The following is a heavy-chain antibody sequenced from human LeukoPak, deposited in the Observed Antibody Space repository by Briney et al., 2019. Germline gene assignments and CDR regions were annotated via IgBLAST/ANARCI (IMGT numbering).Heavy chain of an antibody. CDR2: ISSSSSYI. Sequence: GGSLRLSCAASGFTFSSYSMNWVRQAPGKGLEWDSSISSSSSYIYYADSVKGRFTISRDNAKNSLYLQMNSLRAEDTAVYYCASDQNYGDYGDYWGQGTLVTVSS. V-gene: IGHV3-21*01. J-gene: IGHJ4*02. CDR1: GFTFSSYS. CDR3: ASDQNYGDYGDY. D-gene: IGHD4-17*01.